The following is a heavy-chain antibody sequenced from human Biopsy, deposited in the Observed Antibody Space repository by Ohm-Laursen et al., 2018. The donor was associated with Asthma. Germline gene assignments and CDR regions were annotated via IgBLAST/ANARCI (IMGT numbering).Heavy chain of an antibody. V-gene: IGHV3-7*01. J-gene: IGHJ1*01. D-gene: IGHD3-3*02. CDR3: ARTFHFWSPYHAEHYQL. Sequence: GSLRLSCAAPGFSFGDYRMSWVRQVPGKGLEWVANIKHDGSEKNHVDSLKGRFTISRDNAKNSLYLQMNSLRAEDTAVYYCARTFHFWSPYHAEHYQLWGQGTLVTVSS. CDR1: GFSFGDYR. CDR2: IKHDGSEK.